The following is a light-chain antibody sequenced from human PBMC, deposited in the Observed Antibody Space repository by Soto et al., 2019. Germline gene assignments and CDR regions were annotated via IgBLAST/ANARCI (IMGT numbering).Light chain of an antibody. Sequence: QSALTQPPSASGSPGQSVTISCTGTSSDVGGYNYVSWYQQYPGRAPKLMIYEVTKRPSGFPDRFSGSKSGNTASLTVSGLQAEDEADYYCSSYAASNNFYFVFGGGTKLTGL. J-gene: IGLJ3*02. V-gene: IGLV2-8*01. CDR3: SSYAASNNFYFV. CDR2: EVT. CDR1: SSDVGGYNY.